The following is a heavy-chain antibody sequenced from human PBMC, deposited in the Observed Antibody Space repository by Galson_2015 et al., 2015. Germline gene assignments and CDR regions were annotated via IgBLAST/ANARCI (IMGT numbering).Heavy chain of an antibody. CDR1: GYTLTELS. D-gene: IGHD6-19*01. CDR2: FDPEDGET. V-gene: IGHV1-24*01. CDR3: ATRNGAVAGRRDAFDI. Sequence: SVKVSCKVSGYTLTELSMHWVRQAPGKGLEWMGGFDPEDGETIYAQKFQGRVTMTEDTPTDTAYMELSSLRSEDTAVYYCATRNGAVAGRRDAFDIWGQGTMVTVSS. J-gene: IGHJ3*02.